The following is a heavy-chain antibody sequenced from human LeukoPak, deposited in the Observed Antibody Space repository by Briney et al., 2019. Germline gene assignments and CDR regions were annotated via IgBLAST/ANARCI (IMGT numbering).Heavy chain of an antibody. CDR3: AKDRDYGDYPSAYYYYMDV. CDR1: GFTFSTYG. D-gene: IGHD4-17*01. J-gene: IGHJ6*03. V-gene: IGHV3-30*02. Sequence: GGSLRLSCAASGFTFSTYGIHWVRQAPGKGLEWVAFIRYDGTNKWYADSVKGRFTIYRDNPKNMLYLQMNSLRAEDTAVYHCAKDRDYGDYPSAYYYYMDVWGKGTTVTVSS. CDR2: IRYDGTNK.